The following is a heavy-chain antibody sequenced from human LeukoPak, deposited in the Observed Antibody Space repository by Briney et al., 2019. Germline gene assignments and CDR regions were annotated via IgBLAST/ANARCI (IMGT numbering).Heavy chain of an antibody. CDR1: GFTFSSYA. J-gene: IGHJ4*02. CDR2: ISSSGGST. D-gene: IGHD2-15*01. Sequence: PGGSLRLSCAASGFTFSSYAMSWLRQAPGKGLEWVSAISSSGGSTYYADSVKGRFTISRDNSKNTLYLQMNSLRAEDTAVYYCAKDEGDIVVVVAASPFDYWGQGTLVTVSS. CDR3: AKDEGDIVVVVAASPFDY. V-gene: IGHV3-23*01.